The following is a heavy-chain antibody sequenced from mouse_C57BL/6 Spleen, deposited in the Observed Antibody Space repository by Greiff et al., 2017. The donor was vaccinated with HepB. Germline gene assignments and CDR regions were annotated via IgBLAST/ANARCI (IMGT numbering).Heavy chain of an antibody. CDR3: ARESYYGSSYAMDY. CDR2: INPNNGGT. V-gene: IGHV1-18*01. CDR1: GYTFTDYN. J-gene: IGHJ4*01. Sequence: EVQLQQSGPELVKPGASVKIPCKASGYTFTDYNMDWVKQSHGKSLEWIGDINPNNGGTIYNQKFKGKATLTVDKSSSTAYMELRSLTSEDTAVYYCARESYYGSSYAMDYWGQGTSVTVSS. D-gene: IGHD1-1*01.